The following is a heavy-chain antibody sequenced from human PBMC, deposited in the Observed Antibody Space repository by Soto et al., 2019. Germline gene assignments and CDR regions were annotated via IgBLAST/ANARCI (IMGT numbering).Heavy chain of an antibody. J-gene: IGHJ4*02. CDR1: EVTCRSYA. V-gene: IGHV3-23*01. CDR2: ISGSGGST. D-gene: IGHD4-17*01. CDR3: AKDQGPTVVTPVDY. Sequence: GGSLRLSWGAAEVTCRSYAVSWVSQDQGKGLEWVSAISGSGGSTYYAGAGKGRFTISRDKSKNTLYLQMNSLRAEDTAVYYCAKDQGPTVVTPVDYWGQRTPVPVFS.